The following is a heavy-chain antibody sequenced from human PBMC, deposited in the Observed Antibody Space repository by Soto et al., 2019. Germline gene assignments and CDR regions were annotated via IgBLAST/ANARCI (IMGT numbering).Heavy chain of an antibody. CDR1: GGSISSGGYY. J-gene: IGHJ5*02. D-gene: IGHD3-3*01. Sequence: PSETLSLTCTVSGGSISSGGYYWSWIRQHPGKGLEWIGYIYYSGSTYYNPSLKSRVTISVDTSKNQFSLKLSSVTAAATAVYYCARTTWSGYYTGYNWFDPWGQGTLVTVSS. CDR3: ARTTWSGYYTGYNWFDP. CDR2: IYYSGST. V-gene: IGHV4-31*03.